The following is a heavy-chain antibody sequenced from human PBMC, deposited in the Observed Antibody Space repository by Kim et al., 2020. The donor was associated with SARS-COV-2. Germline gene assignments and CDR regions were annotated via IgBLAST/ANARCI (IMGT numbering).Heavy chain of an antibody. CDR1: GLTFSDYW. CDR2: IGQNGSEK. Sequence: GGSLRLSCAASGLTFSDYWMTWVRQAPGKGLEWVANIGQNGSEKYYVDSVRGRFTISRDNARNSLYMQMNSLRGEDTAVYYCGSLSRGSTIDNWGQGTLVSVSS. CDR3: GSLSRGSTIDN. V-gene: IGHV3-7*01. D-gene: IGHD2-2*01. J-gene: IGHJ4*02.